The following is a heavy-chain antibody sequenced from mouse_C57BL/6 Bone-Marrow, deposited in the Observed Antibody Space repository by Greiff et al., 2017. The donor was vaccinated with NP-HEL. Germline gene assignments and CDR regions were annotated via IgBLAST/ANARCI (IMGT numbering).Heavy chain of an antibody. CDR3: ARSYYELYFDV. Sequence: QVQLQQSGAELVRPGTSVKMSCKASGYTFTNYWIGWAKQRPGHGLEWIGDIYPGGGYTNYNEKFKGKATLTADKSSSTAYMQFSILTSEDSAIYYCARSYYELYFDVWGTGTTVTVSS. J-gene: IGHJ1*03. D-gene: IGHD1-1*01. V-gene: IGHV1-63*01. CDR2: IYPGGGYT. CDR1: GYTFTNYW.